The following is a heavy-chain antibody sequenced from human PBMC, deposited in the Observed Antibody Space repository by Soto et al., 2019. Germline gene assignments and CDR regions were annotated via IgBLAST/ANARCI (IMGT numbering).Heavy chain of an antibody. D-gene: IGHD6-19*01. CDR1: GFTFSSYW. CDR2: IKQDGTEK. J-gene: IGHJ4*02. CDR3: AGGTGWFIVD. Sequence: EVQLVESGGGLVQPGGSLRLSCAASGFTFSSYWMNWVRQAPGKGLEWVANIKQDGTEKYYVDSVKDRFTISRDNAKSSLHLQLNSRRADDTAVYYCAGGTGWFIVDWGQGTLVTVSS. V-gene: IGHV3-7*02.